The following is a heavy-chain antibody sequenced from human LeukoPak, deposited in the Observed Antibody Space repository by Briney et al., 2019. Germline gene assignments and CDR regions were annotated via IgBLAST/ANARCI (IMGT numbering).Heavy chain of an antibody. J-gene: IGHJ3*02. CDR3: ARFDVDHACAFDI. D-gene: IGHD1-14*01. Sequence: SETLSLTCTVSGGSISSYYWSWIRQPPGKGLEWIGYIYYSGSTNYNPSLKSRVTISVDTSKNQFFLKLSSVTAADTAVYYCARFDVDHACAFDIWGQGTMATVSS. CDR2: IYYSGST. V-gene: IGHV4-59*01. CDR1: GGSISSYY.